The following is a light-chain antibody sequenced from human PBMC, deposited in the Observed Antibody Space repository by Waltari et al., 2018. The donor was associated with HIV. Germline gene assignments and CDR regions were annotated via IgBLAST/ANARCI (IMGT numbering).Light chain of an antibody. CDR2: EVN. Sequence: QSALTQPASVSGSLGQSITIYCPGTSSDVGNYDLVSWYQQHPGKAPKIIIYEVNKRPPGASNRMSGSKSGNTASLTISGLQAEDEADYYCCSYSDRRIYVFGSGTRVSAL. J-gene: IGLJ1*01. CDR3: CSYSDRRIYV. CDR1: SSDVGNYDL. V-gene: IGLV2-23*02.